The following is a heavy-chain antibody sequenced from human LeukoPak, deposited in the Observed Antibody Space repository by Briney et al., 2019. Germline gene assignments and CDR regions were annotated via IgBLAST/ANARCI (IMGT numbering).Heavy chain of an antibody. V-gene: IGHV1-2*02. J-gene: IGHJ5*02. Sequence: VASVKVSCKASGYTFTGYYMHWVRQAPGQGLEWMGWINPNSGGTNYAQKFQGRVTMTRDTSISTAYMELSRLRSDDTAVYYCARDYDILTGLNWFDPWGQGTLVTVSS. CDR1: GYTFTGYY. D-gene: IGHD3-9*01. CDR3: ARDYDILTGLNWFDP. CDR2: INPNSGGT.